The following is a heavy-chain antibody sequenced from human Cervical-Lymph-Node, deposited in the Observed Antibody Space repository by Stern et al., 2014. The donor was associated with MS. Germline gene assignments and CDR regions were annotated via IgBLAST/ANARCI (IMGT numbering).Heavy chain of an antibody. CDR3: ARQRYGGDPMFDL. CDR2: IYYTGST. D-gene: IGHD2-21*02. V-gene: IGHV4-59*02. CDR1: GGSVYSYY. Sequence: VQLEESGPGLVKPSETLSLTCTVSGGSVYSYYWDWIRQPPGKGLEWMGNIYYTGSTNYNPSLKSRVTLSLDTSKNQFSLKLTSVTAADTAVYFCARQRYGGDPMFDLWGQGTRVTVSS. J-gene: IGHJ5*02.